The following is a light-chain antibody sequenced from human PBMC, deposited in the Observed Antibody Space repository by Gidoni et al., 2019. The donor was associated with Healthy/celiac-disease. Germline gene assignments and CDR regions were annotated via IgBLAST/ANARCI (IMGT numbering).Light chain of an antibody. V-gene: IGKV3-11*01. J-gene: IGKJ4*01. CDR1: QSVSSY. CDR3: QQRSNWPALT. Sequence: DIVFTQSPATLSLSPGERATLSCRASQSVSSYLAWYQQKPGQAPRLLIYDASNRATGIPARLSGSGSGTDFTLTISSLEPEDFAVYYCQQRSNWPALTFGGGTKVEIK. CDR2: DAS.